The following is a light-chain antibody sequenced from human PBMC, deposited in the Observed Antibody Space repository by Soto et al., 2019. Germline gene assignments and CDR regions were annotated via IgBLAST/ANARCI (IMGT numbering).Light chain of an antibody. CDR1: SSGVGDYKY. CDR2: EVS. V-gene: IGLV2-14*01. J-gene: IGLJ1*01. Sequence: QSALTQPASVSGAPGQSITISCTGTSSGVGDYKYVSWYQKHPGKAPKALIYEVSNRPSDVSLRFSGSKSGTTAFLTISGLQAEDEADYYCSSFISSSTIVFGSGTKVTVL. CDR3: SSFISSSTIV.